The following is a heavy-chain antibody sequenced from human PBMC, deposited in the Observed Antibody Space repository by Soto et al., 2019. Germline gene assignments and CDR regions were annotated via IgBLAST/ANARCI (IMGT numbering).Heavy chain of an antibody. V-gene: IGHV2-5*02. Sequence: QITLTESGPTLVKPTQTLTLTCTFSGFSLSPSGVGVGWIRQPPGKALEWLALIYWDDDKRYSQSLKSRLTITKDTSKNQVVLTMTNMDPVDTATYYCAHVFNSNSGSYRYFDYWGQGTLVTVSS. CDR3: AHVFNSNSGSYRYFDY. D-gene: IGHD3-16*02. CDR1: GFSLSPSGVG. J-gene: IGHJ4*02. CDR2: IYWDDDK.